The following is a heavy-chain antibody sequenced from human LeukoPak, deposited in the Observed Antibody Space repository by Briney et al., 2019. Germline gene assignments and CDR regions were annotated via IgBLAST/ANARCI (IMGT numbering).Heavy chain of an antibody. CDR1: GFTFDDYA. D-gene: IGHD6-13*01. CDR3: AKDMSYSSSWYYFDY. CDR2: ISWNSGSI. V-gene: IGHV3-9*01. J-gene: IGHJ4*02. Sequence: GGSLRLSCAASGFTFDDYAMHWVRQAPGKGLEWVSGISWNSGSIGYADSVKGRFTISRDNAKNSLYLQMNSLRAEDTALHYCAKDMSYSSSWYYFDYWGQGTLVTVSS.